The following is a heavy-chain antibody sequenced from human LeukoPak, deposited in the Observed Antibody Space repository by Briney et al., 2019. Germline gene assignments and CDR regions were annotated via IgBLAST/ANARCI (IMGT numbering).Heavy chain of an antibody. Sequence: SVKVSCKASGGTFSSYAISWVRQAPGQGLEWMGGIIPIFGTTNYAQKFQGRVTITTDESTSTAYMELSSLRSEDTAVYYCARDRRGYSGYDYGDYYYYMDVWGKGTTVTVSS. CDR1: GGTFSSYA. D-gene: IGHD5-12*01. CDR2: IIPIFGTT. V-gene: IGHV1-69*05. J-gene: IGHJ6*03. CDR3: ARDRRGYSGYDYGDYYYYMDV.